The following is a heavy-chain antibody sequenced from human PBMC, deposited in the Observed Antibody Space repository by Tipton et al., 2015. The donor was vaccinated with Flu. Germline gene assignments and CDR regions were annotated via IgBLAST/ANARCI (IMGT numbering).Heavy chain of an antibody. J-gene: IGHJ4*02. CDR2: SHFTGGG. V-gene: IGHV4-39*07. CDR3: SRDFCSGGFCYPDY. D-gene: IGHD2-15*01. Sequence: TLSLTCTVSDGSVSSSLYYWGWVRQPPAKRLEWIGHSHFTGGGSYNPSLKSRVTISLDTSKNQFSLKLSSVTAADTAVYYCSRDFCSGGFCYPDYWGQGTLVTVSS. CDR1: DGSVSSSLYY.